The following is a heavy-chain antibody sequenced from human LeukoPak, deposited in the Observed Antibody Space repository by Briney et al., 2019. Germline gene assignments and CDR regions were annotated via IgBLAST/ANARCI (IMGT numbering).Heavy chain of an antibody. V-gene: IGHV1-46*01. CDR3: ARTYYDILTGYYSPADY. CDR2: INPSGGST. Sequence: VASVTVSCKASGYTFTSYYMHWVRQAPGQGLEGMGVINPSGGSTSYAQKFRGRVTMTRDTSTSTVYMELSSLRSEDTTVYYCARTYYDILTGYYSPADYWGQGTLVTVSS. J-gene: IGHJ4*02. CDR1: GYTFTSYY. D-gene: IGHD3-9*01.